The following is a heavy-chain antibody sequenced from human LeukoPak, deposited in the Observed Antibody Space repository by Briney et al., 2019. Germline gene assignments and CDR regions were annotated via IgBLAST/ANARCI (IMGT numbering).Heavy chain of an antibody. D-gene: IGHD6-19*01. V-gene: IGHV3-33*01. CDR3: ARDSSGWYDAFDI. CDR1: GFTFSSYG. CDR2: IWYDGSNK. Sequence: GRSLRLSCAASGFTFSSYGMHWVRQAPGKGLEWVAVIWYDGSNKYYADSVKGRFTISRDNSKNTLYLQMNSLRAEDTAVYYCARDSSGWYDAFDIWGQGTKVTVSA. J-gene: IGHJ3*02.